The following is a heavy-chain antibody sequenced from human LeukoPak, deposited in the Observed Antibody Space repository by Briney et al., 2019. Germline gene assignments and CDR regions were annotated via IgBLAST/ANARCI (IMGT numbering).Heavy chain of an antibody. CDR3: ARDNVHFDY. CDR1: GFTFSSYG. D-gene: IGHD6-6*01. J-gene: IGHJ4*02. Sequence: PGRSLRLSCTASGFTFSSYGMHWVRQAPGKGLEWVAVIWYDGSNKYYGDSVKGRFIISRDNSKNTLYLQMNSLRAEDTAVYYCARDNVHFDYWGQGTLVTVSS. CDR2: IWYDGSNK. V-gene: IGHV3-33*01.